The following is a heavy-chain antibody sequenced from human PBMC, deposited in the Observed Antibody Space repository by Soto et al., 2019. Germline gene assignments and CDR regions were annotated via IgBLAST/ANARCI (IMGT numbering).Heavy chain of an antibody. CDR1: GYTFTSYA. V-gene: IGHV1-3*01. CDR3: RTNYYDSSGYDNWFDP. D-gene: IGHD3-22*01. Sequence: GASVKVSCKASGYTFTSYAMHWVRQAPGQRLEWMGWINAGNGNTKYSQKFQGRFTISRDDSKSIAYLQMNSLKTEDTAVYYCRTNYYDSSGYDNWFDPWGQGTLVTVSS. J-gene: IGHJ5*02. CDR2: INAGNGNT.